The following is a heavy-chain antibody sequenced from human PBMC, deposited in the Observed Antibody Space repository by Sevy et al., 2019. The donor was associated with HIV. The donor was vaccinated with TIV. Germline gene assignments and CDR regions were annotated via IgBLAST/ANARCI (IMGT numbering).Heavy chain of an antibody. CDR2: IWYDGSNI. Sequence: GGSLRLSCAASGFTFSSHGMHWVRQAPGKGPEWVAVIWYDGSNIYYADSAKGRFTIPRDNSKNKLYLQMYSLRPEDTAVYYCARESSHDFWSGYWGYLDYWGQGTLVTVSS. V-gene: IGHV3-33*01. CDR1: GFTFSSHG. J-gene: IGHJ4*02. D-gene: IGHD3-3*01. CDR3: ARESSHDFWSGYWGYLDY.